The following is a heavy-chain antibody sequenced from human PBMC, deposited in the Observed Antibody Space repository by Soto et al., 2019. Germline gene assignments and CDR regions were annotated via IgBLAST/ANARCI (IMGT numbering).Heavy chain of an antibody. CDR1: GFTFSSYS. D-gene: IGHD6-19*01. CDR2: ISSSSSYI. V-gene: IGHV3-21*01. J-gene: IGHJ4*02. CDR3: ARSVAVAGRGQFDY. Sequence: ESVGGLVKPGGSLRLSCAASGFTFSSYSMNWVRQAPGKGLEWVSSISSSSSYIYYADSVKGRFTISRDNAKNSLYLQMNSLRAEDTAVYYCARSVAVAGRGQFDYWGQGTLVTVSS.